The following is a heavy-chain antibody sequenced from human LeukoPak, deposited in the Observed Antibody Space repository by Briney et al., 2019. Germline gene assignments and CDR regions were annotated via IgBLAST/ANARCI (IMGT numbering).Heavy chain of an antibody. V-gene: IGHV3-7*01. CDR3: ARAIRGSAVDTGDR. CDR1: GYTFSSYW. D-gene: IGHD3-10*01. J-gene: IGHJ4*02. CDR2: INNDGSEE. Sequence: GGSLTLSCAASGYTFSSYWMRWVRQAPGKGREGGANINNDGSEEYYVDSVKGRFTISRDNAKNSLFLQMNSLTVEDTAVYYCARAIRGSAVDTGDRWGQGTLVTVSS.